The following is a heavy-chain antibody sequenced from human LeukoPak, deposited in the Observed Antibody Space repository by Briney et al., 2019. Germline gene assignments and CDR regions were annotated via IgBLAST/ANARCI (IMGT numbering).Heavy chain of an antibody. J-gene: IGHJ4*02. D-gene: IGHD6-13*01. CDR2: ISWNSGSI. Sequence: GGSLRLSCAASGFTFDDNAMHWVRQAPGKGPEWVSGISWNSGSIGYADSVKGRFTISRDNAKNSLYLQMNSLRAEDTALYYCALIAAAGTGPSYWGQGTLVTVSS. CDR3: ALIAAAGTGPSY. CDR1: GFTFDDNA. V-gene: IGHV3-9*01.